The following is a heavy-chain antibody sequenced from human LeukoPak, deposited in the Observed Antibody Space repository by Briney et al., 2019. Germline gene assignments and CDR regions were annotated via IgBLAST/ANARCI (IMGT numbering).Heavy chain of an antibody. CDR1: GFTFSSYA. D-gene: IGHD3-22*01. Sequence: GGSLRLSCAASGFTFSSYAMSWVRQAPGKGLEWASAFSGGGGGTYYADSVKGRFTVSRDNSKNTLYLQMISLRAEDTAVYYCAKRGHYDSSGSYAPFDYWGQGTLVTVSS. CDR3: AKRGHYDSSGSYAPFDY. V-gene: IGHV3-23*01. J-gene: IGHJ4*02. CDR2: FSGGGGGT.